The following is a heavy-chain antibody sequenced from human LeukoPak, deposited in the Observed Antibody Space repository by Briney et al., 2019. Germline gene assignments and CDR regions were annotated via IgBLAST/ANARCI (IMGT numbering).Heavy chain of an antibody. J-gene: IGHJ3*02. CDR3: AKDFHDSSDFWNAFDI. CDR2: ISSNGGST. CDR1: GFTFSSYA. D-gene: IGHD3-22*01. Sequence: GGSLRLSCAASGFTFSSYAMHWVRQAPGKGLEYVSAISSNGGSTYYANSVKGRFTISRDNSKNTLYLQMNSLRAEDTAVYYCAKDFHDSSDFWNAFDIWGQGTMVTVSS. V-gene: IGHV3-64*01.